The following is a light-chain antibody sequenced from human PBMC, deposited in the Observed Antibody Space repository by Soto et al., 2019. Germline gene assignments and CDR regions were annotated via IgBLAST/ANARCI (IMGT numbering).Light chain of an antibody. CDR2: GAS. CDR3: QQYNNWPYT. V-gene: IGKV3-15*01. J-gene: IGKJ2*01. Sequence: EIVMTQSPATLSVSPGERATLSCRASQSVSINLAWYQQKPGQAPRLLIYGASTRATGIPARFSGSGSGTEFTLTISSLQSEDFAVYYCQQYNNWPYTFGQGTKLRSN. CDR1: QSVSIN.